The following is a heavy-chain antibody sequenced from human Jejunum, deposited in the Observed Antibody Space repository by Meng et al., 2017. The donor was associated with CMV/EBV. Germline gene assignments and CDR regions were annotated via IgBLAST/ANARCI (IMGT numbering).Heavy chain of an antibody. V-gene: IGHV4-4*02. J-gene: IGHJ5*02. D-gene: IGHD4/OR15-4a*01. CDR2: IYHSGST. CDR1: GGSISSSHW. Sequence: CAVSGGSISSSHWWSWVRQPPGKGLEWIGEIYHSGSTNYNPSLESRVTILIDNSKNLFSLNLNSVTAADTAVYYCAREVYGDHNWYDPWGQGILVTVSS. CDR3: AREVYGDHNWYDP.